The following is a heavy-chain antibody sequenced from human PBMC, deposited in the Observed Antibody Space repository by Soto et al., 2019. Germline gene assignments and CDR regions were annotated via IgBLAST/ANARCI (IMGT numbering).Heavy chain of an antibody. CDR3: ALSYYYDSSGYYPSSD. V-gene: IGHV2-5*02. Sequence: QITLKESGPTLVKPTQTLTLTCTFSGFSLSTSGVGVGWIRQPPGKALEWLALIYWDDDKRYSPSLKSRLTITKDTSKNQAVLTMTNMDPVDTATYYCALSYYYDSSGYYPSSDWGQGTLVTVSS. CDR1: GFSLSTSGVG. D-gene: IGHD3-22*01. J-gene: IGHJ4*02. CDR2: IYWDDDK.